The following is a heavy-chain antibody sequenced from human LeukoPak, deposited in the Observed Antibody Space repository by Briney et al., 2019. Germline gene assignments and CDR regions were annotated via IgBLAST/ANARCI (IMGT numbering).Heavy chain of an antibody. CDR3: VRDGTDWSGFDF. V-gene: IGHV4-30-2*01. J-gene: IGHJ4*02. D-gene: IGHD3-3*01. CDR1: GGSISSGGYY. CDR2: VYHSGST. Sequence: SETLSLTCTVSGGSISSGGYYWSWIRQPPGKGLEWIGYVYHSGSTYYNPSLKSRVTISVDRSKNQFSLKLSSVTAADTAVYFCVRDGTDWSGFDFWGQGTLVTVAS.